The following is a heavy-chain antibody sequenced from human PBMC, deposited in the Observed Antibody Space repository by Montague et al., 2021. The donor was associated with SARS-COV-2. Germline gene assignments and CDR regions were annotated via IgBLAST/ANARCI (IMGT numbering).Heavy chain of an antibody. J-gene: IGHJ3*02. CDR2: IYYTGRT. D-gene: IGHD3-22*01. CDR1: GASIGSSSFY. CDR3: ARHGYYETYDAFDI. V-gene: IGHV4-39*01. Sequence: SETLSLTCTVSGASIGSSSFYWGWIRQPPGKGLEWIGCIYYTGRTYYXXXLESRVTISVDTSKNQFSLKLSSVTAADTAVYYCARHGYYETYDAFDIWGQGRMVTGSS.